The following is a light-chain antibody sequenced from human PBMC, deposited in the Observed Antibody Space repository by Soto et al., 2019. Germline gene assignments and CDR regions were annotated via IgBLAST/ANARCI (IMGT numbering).Light chain of an antibody. CDR2: GTS. CDR1: SSNIGTAFD. CDR3: QTSHSGLIGLI. V-gene: IGLV1-40*01. J-gene: IGLJ1*01. Sequence: QSVLTQPPSVSGAPGQRVTISCTGSSSNIGTAFDVHWYRQFPGRAPKLLLSGTSHRPSGVPDRFSGSRSGTSASLAITGLQADDEADYYCQTSHSGLIGLIFGTGTKVTVL.